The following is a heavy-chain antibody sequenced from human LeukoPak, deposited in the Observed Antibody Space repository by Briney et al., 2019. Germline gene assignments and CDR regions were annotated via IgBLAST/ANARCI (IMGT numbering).Heavy chain of an antibody. V-gene: IGHV3-23*01. CDR2: ISGSGGST. Sequence: GGSLRLSCAASGFTFSSYAMSWVRQAPGKGLEWVSAISGSGGSTYYADSVKGRFTISRDNSKNTLYLQMNSLRAEDTAVYYCAKCDKMVRGVIRAYYFDYWGQGTLVTVSS. J-gene: IGHJ4*02. CDR1: GFTFSSYA. D-gene: IGHD3-10*01. CDR3: AKCDKMVRGVIRAYYFDY.